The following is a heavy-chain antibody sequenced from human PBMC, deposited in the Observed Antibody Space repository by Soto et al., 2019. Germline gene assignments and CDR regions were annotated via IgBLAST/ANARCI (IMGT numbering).Heavy chain of an antibody. CDR3: ARDGVRGYSWLFDY. J-gene: IGHJ4*02. V-gene: IGHV3-33*01. CDR2: IWYDGSNK. D-gene: IGHD5-18*01. CDR1: GFTFSSYG. Sequence: QVQLVESGGGVVQPGRSLRLSCAASGFTFSSYGMHWVRQAPGKGLEWVAVIWYDGSNKYYADSVKGRFTISRDNXXITLYLQMNSLRAEDTAVYYCARDGVRGYSWLFDYWGQGTLVTVSS.